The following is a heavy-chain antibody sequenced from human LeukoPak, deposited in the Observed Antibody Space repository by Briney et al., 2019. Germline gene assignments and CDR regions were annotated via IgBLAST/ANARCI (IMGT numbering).Heavy chain of an antibody. V-gene: IGHV4-34*01. J-gene: IGHJ4*02. CDR1: GGSFSGYY. Sequence: SETLSLTCAVYGGSFSGYYWSWIRQPPGKGLEWIGEINHSGSTNYNPSLKSRVTISVDTSKNQFSLKLSSVTAADTAVYYCARDEYYYDSRGYSYYFDYWGQGTLVTVSS. D-gene: IGHD3-22*01. CDR2: INHSGST. CDR3: ARDEYYYDSRGYSYYFDY.